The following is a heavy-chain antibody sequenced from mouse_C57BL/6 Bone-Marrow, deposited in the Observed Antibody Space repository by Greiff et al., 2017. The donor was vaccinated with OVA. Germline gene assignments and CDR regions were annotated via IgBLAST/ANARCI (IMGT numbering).Heavy chain of an antibody. J-gene: IGHJ3*01. CDR1: GYSITSGYD. CDR2: ISYSGST. Sequence: DVKLVESGPGMVKPSQSLSLTCTVTGYSITSGYDWHWIRHFPGNKLEWMGYISYSGSTNYNPSLKSRISITHDTSKNHFFLKLNSVTTEDTATYYCARGSYYGNYSWFAYWGQGTLVTVSA. CDR3: ARGSYYGNYSWFAY. V-gene: IGHV3-1*01. D-gene: IGHD2-1*01.